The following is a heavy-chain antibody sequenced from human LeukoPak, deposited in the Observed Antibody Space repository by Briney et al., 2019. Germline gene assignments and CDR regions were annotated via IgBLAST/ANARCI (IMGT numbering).Heavy chain of an antibody. D-gene: IGHD6-19*01. CDR2: INHRGGT. CDR1: GGSFSGYY. J-gene: IGHJ3*02. V-gene: IGHV4-34*01. Sequence: SETLSLTCAVFGGSFSGYYWSWIRQPPGRGLEWIGEINHRGGTNYNPSLKSRVSISVDTSKNQFSLNLGSVTAADTAVYCCVRELAVARAAFDMWGQGTMVTVSS. CDR3: VRELAVARAAFDM.